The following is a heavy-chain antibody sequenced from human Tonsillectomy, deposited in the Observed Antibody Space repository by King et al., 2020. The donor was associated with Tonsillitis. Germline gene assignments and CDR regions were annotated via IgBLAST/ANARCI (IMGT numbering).Heavy chain of an antibody. CDR3: ARDLLLYSSSWTAAYGMDV. Sequence: VQLQQWGAGLLKPSETLSLTCAIYGGSFGGYYWSWIRQPPGKGLEWIGEINHSGSTNYNPSLKSRVTISVDTSKNQISLKLSSVTAADTAVYYCARDLLLYSSSWTAAYGMDVWGQGTTVTVSS. V-gene: IGHV4-34*01. CDR2: INHSGST. J-gene: IGHJ6*02. D-gene: IGHD6-13*01. CDR1: GGSFGGYY.